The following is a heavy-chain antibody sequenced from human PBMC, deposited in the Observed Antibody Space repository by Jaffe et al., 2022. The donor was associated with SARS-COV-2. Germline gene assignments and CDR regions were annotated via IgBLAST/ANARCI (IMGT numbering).Heavy chain of an antibody. J-gene: IGHJ3*02. CDR2: IYTSGST. CDR1: GGSISSGSYY. CDR3: ARSPYCGGDCYDAFDI. Sequence: QVQLQESGPGLVKPSQTLSLTCTVSGGSISSGSYYWSWIRQPAGKGLEWIGRIYTSGSTNYNPSLKSRVTISVDTSKNQFSLKLSSVTAADTAVYYCARSPYCGGDCYDAFDIWGQGTMVTVSS. V-gene: IGHV4-61*02. D-gene: IGHD2-21*02.